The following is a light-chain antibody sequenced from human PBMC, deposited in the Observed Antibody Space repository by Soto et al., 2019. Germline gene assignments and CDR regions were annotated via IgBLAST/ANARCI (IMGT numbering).Light chain of an antibody. Sequence: QSALTQPAWVIGCPVPSITFSCAGTSSDVGGYNFVSWYQQHTGKAPKLMIYEVSSRPSGVSNRFSGSKSGNTASLTISGLQPEDEADYYCSSYTTSTTVVFGTGTKVTVL. J-gene: IGLJ1*01. CDR2: EVS. CDR3: SSYTTSTTVV. V-gene: IGLV2-14*03. CDR1: SSDVGGYNF.